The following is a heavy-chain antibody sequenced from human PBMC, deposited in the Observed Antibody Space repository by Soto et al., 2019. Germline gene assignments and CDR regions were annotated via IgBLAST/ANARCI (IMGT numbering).Heavy chain of an antibody. J-gene: IGHJ4*02. Sequence: PSETLSLTCTVSGGSISSGDYYWSWIRQPPGKCLEWICYIYYSGSTYYNPSLKSRVTISVDTSKNQFSLKLSSVTAADTAVYYCASDPLGYCISTSCKGVYWGQGTLVTVS. D-gene: IGHD2-2*01. CDR3: ASDPLGYCISTSCKGVY. V-gene: IGHV4-30-4*01. CDR1: GGSISSGDYY. CDR2: IYYSGST.